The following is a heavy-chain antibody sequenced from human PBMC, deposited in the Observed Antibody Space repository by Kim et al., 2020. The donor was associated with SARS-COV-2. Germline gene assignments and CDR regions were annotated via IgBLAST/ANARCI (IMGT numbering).Heavy chain of an antibody. J-gene: IGHJ5*02. Sequence: SETLSLTCAVYGGSFSGYYWSWIRQPPGKGLEWIGEINHSGSTNYNPSLKSRVTISVDTSKNQFSLKLSSVTAADTAVYYCARARGSGTKGNWFDPWGQGTLVTVSS. CDR2: INHSGST. CDR3: ARARGSGTKGNWFDP. V-gene: IGHV4-34*01. CDR1: GGSFSGYY. D-gene: IGHD3-10*01.